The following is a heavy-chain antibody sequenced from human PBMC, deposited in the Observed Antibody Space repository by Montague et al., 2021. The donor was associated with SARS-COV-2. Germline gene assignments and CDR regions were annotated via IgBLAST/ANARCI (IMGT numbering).Heavy chain of an antibody. CDR1: GFSLSTSGMC. CDR2: IDWDDDK. V-gene: IGHV2-70*01. Sequence: PALVTPTQTLALTCTFSGFSLSTSGMCVSWIRQPPGKALEWLTLIDWDDDKYYSTSLKTRLTISKDTPKNQVVPTMTNMDPVDTATYYCARSYGTTVVTRAFDYWGQGTLVTVSS. J-gene: IGHJ4*02. CDR3: ARSYGTTVVTRAFDY. D-gene: IGHD4-23*01.